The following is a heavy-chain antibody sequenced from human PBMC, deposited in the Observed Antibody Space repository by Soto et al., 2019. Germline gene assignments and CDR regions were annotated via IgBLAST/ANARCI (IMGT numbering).Heavy chain of an antibody. CDR1: GGSISSYY. Sequence: NPSETLSLTCTVSGGSISSYYWSWIRQPPGKGLEWIGYIYYSGSTNYNPSLKSRVTISVDTSKNQFSLKLSSVTAADTAVYYCARYYYDSSGYRYFDYWGQGTLVTVSS. CDR3: ARYYYDSSGYRYFDY. D-gene: IGHD3-22*01. V-gene: IGHV4-59*01. J-gene: IGHJ4*02. CDR2: IYYSGST.